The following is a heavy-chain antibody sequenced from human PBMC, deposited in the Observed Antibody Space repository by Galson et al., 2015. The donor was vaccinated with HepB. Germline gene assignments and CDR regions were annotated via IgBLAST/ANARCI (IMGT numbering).Heavy chain of an antibody. J-gene: IGHJ5*02. D-gene: IGHD2-2*02. Sequence: SGYTFTSYDINWVRQATGQGLEWMGWMNPNSGNTGYAQKFQGRVTMTRNTSISTAYMELSSLRSEDTAVYYCARGRGPAATPQFWFDPWGQGTLVTVSS. V-gene: IGHV1-8*01. CDR1: GYTFTSYD. CDR3: ARGRGPAATPQFWFDP. CDR2: MNPNSGNT.